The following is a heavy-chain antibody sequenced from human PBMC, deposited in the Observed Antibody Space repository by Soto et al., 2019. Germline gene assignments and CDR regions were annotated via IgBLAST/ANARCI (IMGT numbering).Heavy chain of an antibody. Sequence: GGSLRLSCAASGFTFSSYWMSWVRQAPGKGLEWVANIKQDGSEKYYVDSVKGRFTISRDNAKNSLYLQMNSLRAEDTAVYYCARDSPTPSDIVVVPAAIADYWGQGTLVTVSS. D-gene: IGHD2-2*01. J-gene: IGHJ4*02. V-gene: IGHV3-7*01. CDR2: IKQDGSEK. CDR1: GFTFSSYW. CDR3: ARDSPTPSDIVVVPAAIADY.